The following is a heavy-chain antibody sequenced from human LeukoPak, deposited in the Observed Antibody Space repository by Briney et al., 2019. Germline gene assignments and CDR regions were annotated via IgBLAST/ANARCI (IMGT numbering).Heavy chain of an antibody. D-gene: IGHD4-17*01. J-gene: IGHJ6*03. CDR1: GFTFSSYS. V-gene: IGHV3-21*01. CDR2: ISSSSSYI. Sequence: GGSLRLSCAASGFTFSSYSMNWVRQAPGKGLEWVSSISSSSSYIYYADSVKGRFTISRDNAKNSLYLQMNSLRAEDTAVFYCARSQRLATVLKDYYYYYMDVWGKGTTLTVSS. CDR3: ARSQRLATVLKDYYYYYMDV.